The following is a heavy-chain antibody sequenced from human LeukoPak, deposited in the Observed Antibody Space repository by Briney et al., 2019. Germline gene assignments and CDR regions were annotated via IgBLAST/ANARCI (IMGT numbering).Heavy chain of an antibody. J-gene: IGHJ4*02. CDR1: GFTFTNYA. CDR3: AKGYMGELVYFDY. CDR2: ISGGGSST. V-gene: IGHV3-23*01. D-gene: IGHD3-16*01. Sequence: PGGSLRLSCAASGFTFTNYAMSWVRQAPGKGLEWVSTISGGGSSTYYADSVKGRFTISRDNSKNTLFLQVNSLRAEDTAVYYCAKGYMGELVYFDYWGQGTLVTVSS.